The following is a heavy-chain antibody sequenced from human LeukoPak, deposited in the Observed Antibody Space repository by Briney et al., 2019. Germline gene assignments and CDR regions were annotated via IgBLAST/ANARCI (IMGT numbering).Heavy chain of an antibody. CDR3: AKDMDLNY. V-gene: IGHV3-43*01. CDR2: ISWDGGST. D-gene: IGHD3/OR15-3a*01. CDR1: GFTFSSYG. J-gene: IGHJ4*02. Sequence: GGSLRLSCAASGFTFSSYGMSWVRQAPGKGLEWVSLISWDGGSTYYADSVKGRFTISRDNSKNSLYLQMNSLRTEDTALYYCAKDMDLNYWGQGTLVTVSS.